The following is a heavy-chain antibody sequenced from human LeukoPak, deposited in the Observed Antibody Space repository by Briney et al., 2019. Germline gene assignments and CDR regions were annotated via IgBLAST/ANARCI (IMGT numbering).Heavy chain of an antibody. J-gene: IGHJ4*02. V-gene: IGHV3-15*01. Sequence: PGGSLRLSCAASGFTFSNTWMSWVRQAPGKGLEWVGRIKKKDDGGTTDYAAPVKGRFTISRDDSKNTLYLQMNSLKTEDTAVYYCTTGSPSYEDIVVVPAAISPIDYWGQGTLVTVSS. D-gene: IGHD2-2*01. CDR1: GFTFSNTW. CDR2: IKKKDDGGTT. CDR3: TTGSPSYEDIVVVPAAISPIDY.